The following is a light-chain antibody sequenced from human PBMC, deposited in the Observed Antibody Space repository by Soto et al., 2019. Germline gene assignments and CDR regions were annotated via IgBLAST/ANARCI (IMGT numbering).Light chain of an antibody. V-gene: IGKV3-15*01. CDR3: QQYNNWPPIP. CDR1: QSVGSN. J-gene: IGKJ5*01. CDR2: GAS. Sequence: LMTRSPGTWATLPGHSATLPCKASQSVGSNIAWYQQKPGQAPRLLIYGASTRATGIPARFSGSGSGTEFPLTISSLQSEDFAVYYCQQYNNWPPIPFGPGTRLEI.